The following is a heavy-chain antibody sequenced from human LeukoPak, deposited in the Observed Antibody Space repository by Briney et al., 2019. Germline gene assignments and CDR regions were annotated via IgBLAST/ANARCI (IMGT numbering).Heavy chain of an antibody. CDR2: IYTSGST. CDR1: GGSISSYY. Sequence: SETLSLTCTVSGGSISSYYWSWIRQPAGKGLEWIGRIYTSGSTNYNPSLKGRVTMSVDTSKNQFSLKLSSVTAADTAVYYCARHPPYCSGGSCYSDWGQGTLVTVSS. D-gene: IGHD2-15*01. V-gene: IGHV4-4*07. CDR3: ARHPPYCSGGSCYSD. J-gene: IGHJ4*02.